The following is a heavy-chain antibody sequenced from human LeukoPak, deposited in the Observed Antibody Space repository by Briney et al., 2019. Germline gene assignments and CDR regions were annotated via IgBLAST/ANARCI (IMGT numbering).Heavy chain of an antibody. CDR1: GYTFTGYY. CDR2: INPNSGGT. J-gene: IGHJ5*02. Sequence: ASVKVSCKASGYTFTGYYIHWVRQAPGRGLEWMGWINPNSGGTNYAQKFQGRVTMTRDTSLSTAYIELSRLSSDDTAVYYCARTTYITMIVVGVWFDPWGQGTLVTVSS. CDR3: ARTTYITMIVVGVWFDP. D-gene: IGHD3-22*01. V-gene: IGHV1-2*02.